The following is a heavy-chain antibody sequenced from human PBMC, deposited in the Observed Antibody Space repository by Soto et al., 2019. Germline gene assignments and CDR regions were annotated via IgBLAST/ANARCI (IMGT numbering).Heavy chain of an antibody. CDR1: GGSISSYY. CDR3: ARAPRGNYGXPSYFDY. D-gene: IGHD3-10*01. Sequence: SETLSLTCTVSGGSISSYYWSWIRQPPGKGLEWIGYIYYSGSTNYNPSLKSRVTISVDTSKNQFSLKLSSVTAADTAVYYCARAPRGNYGXPSYFDYWGQGTLVTVSS. J-gene: IGHJ4*02. CDR2: IYYSGST. V-gene: IGHV4-59*01.